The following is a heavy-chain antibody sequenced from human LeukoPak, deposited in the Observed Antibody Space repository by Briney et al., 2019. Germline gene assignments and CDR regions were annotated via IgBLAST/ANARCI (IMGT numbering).Heavy chain of an antibody. V-gene: IGHV3-7*01. J-gene: IGHJ4*02. Sequence: GGSLRLSCAASGFTFTNSWMAWVRQAPGKGLEGVANIKQDGSTKHYADSLKGRFTISRDNPENSLYLQINSMRVDDTAVYYCARDTDGSLDYWGQGILVTVAS. CDR1: GFTFTNSW. CDR2: IKQDGSTK. CDR3: ARDTDGSLDY. D-gene: IGHD1-26*01.